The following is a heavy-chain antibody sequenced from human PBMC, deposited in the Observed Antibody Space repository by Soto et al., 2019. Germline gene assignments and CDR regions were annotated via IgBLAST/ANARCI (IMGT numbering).Heavy chain of an antibody. J-gene: IGHJ6*02. CDR3: VMVDNYVTPTPQDV. CDR1: GYIFVNYG. D-gene: IGHD3-16*01. CDR2: ISPYTGNT. V-gene: IGHV1-18*01. Sequence: QVQLVQSGDAVKKPGASVKVSCKASGYIFVNYGIAWVRQAPRQGLEWMGWISPYTGNTHSASKVQGRLTMTTDTPTSTAYMDLGSLSSDDTAVYYCVMVDNYVTPTPQDVWGQGTTVTVSS.